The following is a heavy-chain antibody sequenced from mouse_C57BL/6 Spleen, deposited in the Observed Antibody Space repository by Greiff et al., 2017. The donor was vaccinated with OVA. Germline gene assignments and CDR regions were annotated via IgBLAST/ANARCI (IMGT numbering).Heavy chain of an antibody. J-gene: IGHJ2*01. CDR1: GYAFSSSW. Sequence: VQLQQSGPELVKPGASVKISCKASGYAFSSSWMNWVKQRPGKGLEWIGRIYPGDGDTNYNGKFKGKATLTADKSSSTAYMQLSSLTSEDSAVYFCAREGPYYFDYWGQGTTLTVSS. CDR3: AREGPYYFDY. D-gene: IGHD3-3*01. CDR2: IYPGDGDT. V-gene: IGHV1-82*01.